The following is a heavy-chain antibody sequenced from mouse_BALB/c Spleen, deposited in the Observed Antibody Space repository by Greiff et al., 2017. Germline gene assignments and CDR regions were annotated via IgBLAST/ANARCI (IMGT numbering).Heavy chain of an antibody. V-gene: IGHV1-14*01. Sequence: HLVESGPELVKPGASVKMSCKASGYTFTSYVMHWVKQKPGQGLEWIGYINPYNDGTKYNEKFKGKATLTSDKSSSTAYMELSSLTSEDSAVYYCARSYYGSSYAMDYWGQGTSVTVSS. J-gene: IGHJ4*01. D-gene: IGHD1-1*01. CDR3: ARSYYGSSYAMDY. CDR1: GYTFTSYV. CDR2: INPYNDGT.